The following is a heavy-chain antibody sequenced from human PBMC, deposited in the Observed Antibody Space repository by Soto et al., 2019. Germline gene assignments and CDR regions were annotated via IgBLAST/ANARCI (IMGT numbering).Heavy chain of an antibody. CDR1: GGSISSYY. V-gene: IGHV4-59*01. CDR3: ARDRNWNPGDWYFDL. D-gene: IGHD1-1*01. Sequence: QVQLQESGPGLVKPSETLSLTCTVSGGSISSYYWSWIRQPPGKGLEWIGYIYYSGSTNYNPSLKSRVTISVDTSKNQFSLKLSSVTAADTAVYYGARDRNWNPGDWYFDLWGRGTLVTVSS. CDR2: IYYSGST. J-gene: IGHJ2*01.